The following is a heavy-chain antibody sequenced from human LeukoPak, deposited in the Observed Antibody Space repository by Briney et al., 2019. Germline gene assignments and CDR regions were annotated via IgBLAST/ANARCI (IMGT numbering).Heavy chain of an antibody. CDR2: INHSGST. V-gene: IGHV4-34*01. Sequence: ASETLSLTCAVYGGSFSGYYWSWIRQPPGKGLEWIGEINHSGSTNYNPSLKSRVTISVDTSRNQFSLRLSSVTAADTAVYYCARGQRITMTDWGQGTLVTVSS. CDR1: GGSFSGYY. D-gene: IGHD3-22*01. J-gene: IGHJ4*02. CDR3: ARGQRITMTD.